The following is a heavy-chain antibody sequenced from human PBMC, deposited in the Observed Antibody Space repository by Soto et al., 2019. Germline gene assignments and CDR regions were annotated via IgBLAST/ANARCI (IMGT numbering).Heavy chain of an antibody. D-gene: IGHD6-13*01. Sequence: GGSLRLSCAASGFTFSSYGMHWVRQAPGKGLEWVAVISYDGSNKYYADSVKGRFTISRDNSKNTLYLQMNSLRAEDTAVYYCAKVAVMDSSLLPDYWGQGTLVTVSS. J-gene: IGHJ4*02. CDR2: ISYDGSNK. CDR1: GFTFSSYG. V-gene: IGHV3-30*18. CDR3: AKVAVMDSSLLPDY.